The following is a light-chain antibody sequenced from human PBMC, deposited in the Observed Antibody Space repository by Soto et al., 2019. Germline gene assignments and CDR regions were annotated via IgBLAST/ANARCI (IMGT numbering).Light chain of an antibody. CDR3: SSYTTSSNVL. J-gene: IGLJ3*02. Sequence: QSALTQPASVSGSPGQSITISCTGTRSDVAGFKYVSWYQQHPGKAPNLIIYAVSNRPSGVSYRFSGSKSGNTASLIISGLQAEDEADYYCSSYTTSSNVLFGGGTQLTVL. CDR2: AVS. V-gene: IGLV2-14*01. CDR1: RSDVAGFKY.